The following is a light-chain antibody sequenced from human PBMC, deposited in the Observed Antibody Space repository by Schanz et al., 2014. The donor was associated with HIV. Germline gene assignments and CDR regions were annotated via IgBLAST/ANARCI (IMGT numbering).Light chain of an antibody. CDR1: SSDVGGYNY. J-gene: IGLJ3*02. CDR3: SSYAGSNNWV. V-gene: IGLV2-8*01. Sequence: QSALTQPPSASGSPGQSVTISCTGTSSDVGGYNYVSWYQQHPGKAPKLMIYDVTNRPSGVSDRFSGSKSGNSASLTVSGLQAEDEADYYCSSYAGSNNWVFGGGTKVTVL. CDR2: DVT.